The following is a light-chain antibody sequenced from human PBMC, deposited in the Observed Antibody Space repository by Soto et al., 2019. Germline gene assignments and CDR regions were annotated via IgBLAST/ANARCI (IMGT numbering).Light chain of an antibody. V-gene: IGLV2-14*01. J-gene: IGLJ1*01. CDR3: SSYTSSSTLLYV. CDR2: DVS. Sequence: QSALTQPASVSGSPGQLITISCTGTSSDVDGYNYVSWYQQHPGKAPNLMIYDVSNRPSGFSNLFSGSKSGNTASLTISGLQAEDEADYYYSSYTSSSTLLYVFGTGTKVTVL. CDR1: SSDVDGYNY.